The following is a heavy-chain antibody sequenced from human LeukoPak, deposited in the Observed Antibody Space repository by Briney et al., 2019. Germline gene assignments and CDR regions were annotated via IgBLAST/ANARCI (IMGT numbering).Heavy chain of an antibody. V-gene: IGHV1-2*02. J-gene: IGHJ5*02. CDR3: AISSSPNWFDP. Sequence: GASVNVSCQASGYTFTGYYMHGVRQAPGQGLEWMGLINSNSGGTNYAQKFQGRVTMTRDTYISTAYMELSRLRSDDTAVYYCAISSSPNWFDPWGQGTLVTVSS. CDR1: GYTFTGYY. D-gene: IGHD6-6*01. CDR2: INSNSGGT.